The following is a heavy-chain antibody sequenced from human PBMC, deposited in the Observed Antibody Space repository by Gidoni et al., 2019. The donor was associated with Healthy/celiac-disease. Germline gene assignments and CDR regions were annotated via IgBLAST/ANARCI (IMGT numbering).Heavy chain of an antibody. CDR2: ISGSGGST. D-gene: IGHD3-10*01. CDR1: GFTFSSYA. J-gene: IGHJ4*02. Sequence: EVQLLESGGGLVQPGGSLRLSCAASGFTFSSYAMSWVRQAPGKGLEWGSAISGSGGSTYYADSVKGRFTISRDNSKNTLYLQMNSLRAEDTAVYYCAKNLWFGELVYYFDYWGQGTLVTVSS. V-gene: IGHV3-23*01. CDR3: AKNLWFGELVYYFDY.